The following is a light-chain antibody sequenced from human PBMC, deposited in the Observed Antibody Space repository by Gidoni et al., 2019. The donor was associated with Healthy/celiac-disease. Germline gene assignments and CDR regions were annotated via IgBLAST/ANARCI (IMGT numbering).Light chain of an antibody. CDR2: AAS. J-gene: IGKJ4*01. V-gene: IGKV1-39*01. CDR3: QQSYSTLPLT. Sequence: DIQMTQSPSSLSASVGDRVTITCRASQSISSYLNWYQQKPGKAPKLLIYAASSLQSGVPSRFSCSGSGTDFTLTISSLQPEDFATYYCQQSYSTLPLTFXGXTKVEIK. CDR1: QSISSY.